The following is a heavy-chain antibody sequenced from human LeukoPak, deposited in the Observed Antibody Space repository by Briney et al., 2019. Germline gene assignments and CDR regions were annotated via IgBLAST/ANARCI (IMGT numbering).Heavy chain of an antibody. CDR2: IYSGGST. CDR1: GFTFSSYT. D-gene: IGHD6-13*01. J-gene: IGHJ5*02. CDR3: ARGTGSSWYGHNWFDP. V-gene: IGHV3-53*01. Sequence: GGSLRLSCTASGFTFSSYTMSWVRQAPGKGLEWVSVIYSGGSTYYADSVKGRFTISRDNSKNTLYLQMNSLRAEDTAVYYCARGTGSSWYGHNWFDPWGQGTLVTVSS.